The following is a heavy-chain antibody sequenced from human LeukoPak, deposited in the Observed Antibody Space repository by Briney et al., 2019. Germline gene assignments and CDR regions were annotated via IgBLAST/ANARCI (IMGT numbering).Heavy chain of an antibody. V-gene: IGHV4-59*01. CDR3: AGVFSGRRPFEL. J-gene: IGHJ4*02. CDR2: VYYRGAT. Sequence: SETLSLTCIVSGDSITSYYWNWIRQPPGKGLEWIGYVYYRGATNYNPSLKTRVTTSIDTSKKQFSQKLSSVTAADTAVYFCAGVFSGRRPFELWGKGTLVTVS. CDR1: GDSITSYY. D-gene: IGHD3-10*01.